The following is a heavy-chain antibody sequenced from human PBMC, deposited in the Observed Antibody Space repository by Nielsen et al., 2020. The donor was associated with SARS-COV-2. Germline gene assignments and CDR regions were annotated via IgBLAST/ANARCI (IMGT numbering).Heavy chain of an antibody. CDR3: AREGLYGAYYYYGIDV. D-gene: IGHD4-17*01. CDR2: IKQDGSEK. CDR1: GFTVSSNY. V-gene: IGHV3-7*01. J-gene: IGHJ6*02. Sequence: GGSLRLSCAASGFTVSSNYMSWVRQAPGKGLEWVANIKQDGSEKYYVDSVKGRFTISRDNAKNSLYLQMNSLRAEDTAVYYCAREGLYGAYYYYGIDVWGQGTTVTVSS.